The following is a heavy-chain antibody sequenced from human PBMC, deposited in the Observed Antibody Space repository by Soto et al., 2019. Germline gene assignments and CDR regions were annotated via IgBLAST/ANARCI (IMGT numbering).Heavy chain of an antibody. CDR1: GYTFTSYD. J-gene: IGHJ6*02. V-gene: IGHV1-8*01. D-gene: IGHD3-3*01. CDR3: ARKGGYDFWSGYYSNLNYHGMDV. CDR2: MNPNSANT. Sequence: ASVKVSCKASGYTFTSYDINWVRQATGQGLEWMGWMNPNSANTGYAQKFQGRVTMTRNTSISTAYMELSSLRSEDTAVYYCARKGGYDFWSGYYSNLNYHGMDVWGQGTTVTVS.